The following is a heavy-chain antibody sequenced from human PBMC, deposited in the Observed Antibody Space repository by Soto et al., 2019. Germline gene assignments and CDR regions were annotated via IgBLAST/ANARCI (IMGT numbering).Heavy chain of an antibody. V-gene: IGHV4-59*01. Sequence: SETLSLTCTVSGGSINTYYWSWIRQPPGKGLEWVGYIYCSGTTYYNPSLKSRISISIDKSKNQFSLKLSSVTAADTAVYYCARVFSGGGDYYYYGMDLWGQGSTVTVSS. CDR1: GGSINTYY. CDR2: IYCSGTT. CDR3: ARVFSGGGDYYYYGMDL. D-gene: IGHD6-19*01. J-gene: IGHJ6*02.